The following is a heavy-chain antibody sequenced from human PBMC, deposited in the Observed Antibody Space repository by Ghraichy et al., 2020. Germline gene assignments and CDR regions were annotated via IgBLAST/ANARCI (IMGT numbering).Heavy chain of an antibody. Sequence: GALRLSCAASGLTVGNNYMTWLRQAPGKGLEWVSLIYSGGSTYYADSVKGRFTISRDNSKNTLYLQMNSLRAEDTAVYYCARNIPVTTLGYWGQGTLVTVSS. CDR2: IYSGGST. D-gene: IGHD4-17*01. V-gene: IGHV3-66*01. CDR1: GLTVGNNY. J-gene: IGHJ4*02. CDR3: ARNIPVTTLGY.